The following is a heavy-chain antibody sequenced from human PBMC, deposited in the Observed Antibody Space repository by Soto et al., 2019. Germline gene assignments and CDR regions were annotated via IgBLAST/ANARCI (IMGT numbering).Heavy chain of an antibody. Sequence: QVQLVQSGAEVKKPGSSVKVSCKASGGTFSIYALSWVRQAPGQGLEWMGGIIPISGIANYAQKFQGRVTITADESTSTVYIEMSSLRSEDTAVYYCARHEFSDQYYYGMDVWGQGTTVTVSS. J-gene: IGHJ6*02. V-gene: IGHV1-69*01. CDR1: GGTFSIYA. D-gene: IGHD2-2*01. CDR2: IIPISGIA. CDR3: ARHEFSDQYYYGMDV.